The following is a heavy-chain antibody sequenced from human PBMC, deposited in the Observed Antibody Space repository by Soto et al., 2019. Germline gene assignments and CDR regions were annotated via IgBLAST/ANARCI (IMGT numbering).Heavy chain of an antibody. CDR1: GGSISRSSYY. D-gene: IGHD1-26*01. Sequence: SEALSLTCTVSGGSISRSSYYWGWIRQAPGKGLEWIGSIYYSGSTYYNPSLKSRVTISVDTSKNQFSLKLSSVTAADTAVYYCATQEVGGSYVYTFDSRGQEPWSPSPQ. V-gene: IGHV4-39*01. J-gene: IGHJ5*01. CDR3: ATQEVGGSYVYTFDS. CDR2: IYYSGST.